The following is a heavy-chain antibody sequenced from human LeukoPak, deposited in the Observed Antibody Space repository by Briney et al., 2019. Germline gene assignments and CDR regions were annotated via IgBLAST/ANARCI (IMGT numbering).Heavy chain of an antibody. Sequence: GGSLRLSCAASGFTLTSLSMSWVRQAPGKGLEWVSGFIGGESSTNYADSVKGRFTVSTDKSKNTLYLQMNSLRAEVTALYYCAKEFFSTGWNIDYWGQGTLVTVSS. CDR3: AKEFFSTGWNIDY. V-gene: IGHV3-23*01. J-gene: IGHJ4*02. CDR2: FIGGESST. CDR1: GFTLTSLS. D-gene: IGHD6-19*01.